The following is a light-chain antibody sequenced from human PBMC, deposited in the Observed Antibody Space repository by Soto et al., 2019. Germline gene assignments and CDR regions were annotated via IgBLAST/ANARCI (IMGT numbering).Light chain of an antibody. CDR2: DAS. V-gene: IGKV1-5*01. J-gene: IGKJ1*01. Sequence: PITRSTSTPAASVGDRVPITFRASQSISSWLAWYQQKPGKAPKLLIYDASSLESGVPSRFSGSGSGTEFTLTISSLQPDDFATYYCQQYNSYSWTFCQGTKVDIK. CDR1: QSISSW. CDR3: QQYNSYSWT.